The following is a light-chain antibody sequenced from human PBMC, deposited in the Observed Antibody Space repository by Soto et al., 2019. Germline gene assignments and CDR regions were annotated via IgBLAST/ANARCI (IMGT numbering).Light chain of an antibody. J-gene: IGLJ1*01. CDR2: EVS. CDR1: SSDVGAYNY. V-gene: IGLV2-8*01. Sequence: QSVLTQPPSASGSPGQSVTISCTGTSSDVGAYNYVSWYQQHPGKAPKLLIYEVSQRPSGVPDRFSGSRSGNTASLTVSGLQAEDEADYYCCSYAGTKRVFGFGTTVTFL. CDR3: CSYAGTKRV.